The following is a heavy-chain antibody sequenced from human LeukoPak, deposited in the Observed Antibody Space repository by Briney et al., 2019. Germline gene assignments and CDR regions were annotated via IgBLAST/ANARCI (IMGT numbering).Heavy chain of an antibody. CDR2: IWYDGSNK. D-gene: IGHD3-22*01. Sequence: GGSLRLSCAASGFTFSSYGMHWVRQAPGKGLEWVAVIWYDGSNKYYADFVKGRFTISRDNSKNTLYLQMNSLRAEDTAVYYCARSNYYDSSGYLGYWGQGTLVTVSS. V-gene: IGHV3-33*01. CDR1: GFTFSSYG. CDR3: ARSNYYDSSGYLGY. J-gene: IGHJ4*02.